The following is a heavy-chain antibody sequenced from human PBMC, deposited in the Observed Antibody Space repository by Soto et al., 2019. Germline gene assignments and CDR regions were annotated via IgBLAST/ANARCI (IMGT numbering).Heavy chain of an antibody. Sequence: EVQLVESGGGLVQPGGSLRLSCAAFGFKISSSSMNWVRQAPGRGLEWVAYISDSGSNTLYADSVKGRFTVSRDTAKNSLYLQMSGLRDEDRAVYYCAKDPRRLYYYDRSANFDYWGQGTIVTVSS. CDR1: GFKISSSS. CDR2: ISDSGSNT. CDR3: AKDPRRLYYYDRSANFDY. J-gene: IGHJ4*02. D-gene: IGHD3-22*01. V-gene: IGHV3-48*02.